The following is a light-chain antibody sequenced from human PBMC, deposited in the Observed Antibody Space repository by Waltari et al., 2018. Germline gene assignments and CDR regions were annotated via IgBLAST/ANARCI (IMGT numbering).Light chain of an antibody. CDR1: QSISSG. Sequence: DIQMTQSPSTLSASVGDRVTITCRASQSISSGLAWYQQKPGKAPKLLIYKASSLESGVPSRFSGSGSGTEFTLTISSLQPDDFATYYCQQYNSQYTFGQGTKLEIK. CDR3: QQYNSQYT. J-gene: IGKJ2*01. V-gene: IGKV1-5*03. CDR2: KAS.